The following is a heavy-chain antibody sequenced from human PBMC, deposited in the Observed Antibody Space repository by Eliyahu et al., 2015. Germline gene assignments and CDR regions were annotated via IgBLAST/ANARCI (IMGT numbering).Heavy chain of an antibody. D-gene: IGHD5-12*01. CDR3: AKGHHGAEYSGYDFTVDY. J-gene: IGHJ4*02. Sequence: FTISRDNSRNTLFLQMNSLRAEDTAIYYCAKGHHGAEYSGYDFTVDYWGQGTLVTVSS. V-gene: IGHV3-23*01.